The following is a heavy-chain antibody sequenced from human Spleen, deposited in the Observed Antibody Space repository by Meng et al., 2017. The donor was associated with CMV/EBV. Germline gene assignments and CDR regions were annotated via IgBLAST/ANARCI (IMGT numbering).Heavy chain of an antibody. CDR3: AKGTWGDYYYGMDV. CDR2: IYSSGSST. D-gene: IGHD3-16*01. V-gene: IGHV3-23*03. J-gene: IGHJ6*02. Sequence: GESLKISCAASGFIFRNYGMNWVRQAPGKGLEWVSFIYSSGSSTFYGDSVKGRFTISRDNSRNTLYLQMNSLRADDTAVYYCAKGTWGDYYYGMDVWGQGTTVTVSS. CDR1: GFIFRNYG.